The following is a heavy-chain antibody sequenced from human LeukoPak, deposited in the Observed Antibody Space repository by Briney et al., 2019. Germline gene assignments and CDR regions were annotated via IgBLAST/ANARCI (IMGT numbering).Heavy chain of an antibody. Sequence: GRSLRLSCAASGFTFSYYTMHWFRQAPGKGLEWVAVISYDGSNKYYADSVKGRFTISRDNSKNTLYLQMNSLRAEDTAVYYCARVLNYYDSSGYYFSYWGQGTLVTVSS. D-gene: IGHD3-22*01. CDR2: ISYDGSNK. CDR3: ARVLNYYDSSGYYFSY. J-gene: IGHJ4*02. CDR1: GFTFSYYT. V-gene: IGHV3-30-3*01.